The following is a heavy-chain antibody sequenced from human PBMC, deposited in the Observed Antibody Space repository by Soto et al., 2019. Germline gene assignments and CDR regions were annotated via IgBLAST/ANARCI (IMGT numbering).Heavy chain of an antibody. V-gene: IGHV1-18*01. CDR1: GYTFTSYG. D-gene: IGHD2-8*01. CDR2: IRSYNNST. Sequence: ASVKVSCKASGYTFTSYGVNWVRQAPGQGLEWMGWIRSYNNSTNYAQKLQGRVTMTTDTSTNTAYMELRSLRSDDTAVYYCARHGNGDDHWGQGTLVTVSS. J-gene: IGHJ5*02. CDR3: ARHGNGDDH.